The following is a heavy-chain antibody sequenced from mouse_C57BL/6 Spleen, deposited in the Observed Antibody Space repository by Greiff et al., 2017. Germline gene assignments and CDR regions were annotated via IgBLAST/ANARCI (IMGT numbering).Heavy chain of an antibody. CDR2: IDPSDSYT. V-gene: IGHV1-50*01. D-gene: IGHD3-3*01. J-gene: IGHJ4*01. Sequence: QVQLQQPGAELVKPGASVKLSCKASSYTFTSYWMQWVKQRPGQGLEWIGEIDPSDSYTNYNQKFKGKATLTVDNSSSTAYMQRSSLTSEDSAVYYCARRRARGAMDYWGQGTSVTVSA. CDR3: ARRRARGAMDY. CDR1: SYTFTSYW.